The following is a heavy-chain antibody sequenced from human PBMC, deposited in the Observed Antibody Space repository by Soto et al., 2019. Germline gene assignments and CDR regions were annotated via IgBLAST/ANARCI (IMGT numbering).Heavy chain of an antibody. CDR2: IYYSGST. D-gene: IGHD3-10*01. J-gene: IGHJ3*02. CDR1: GGSISSYY. CDR3: ARVRMVRGAKGNFDI. Sequence: PSETLSLTCTVSGGSISSYYWSWIRQPPGKGLEWIGYIYYSGSTNYNPSLKSRVTISVDTSKNQFSLKLSSVTAADTAVYYCARVRMVRGAKGNFDIWGQGTMVTVSS. V-gene: IGHV4-59*08.